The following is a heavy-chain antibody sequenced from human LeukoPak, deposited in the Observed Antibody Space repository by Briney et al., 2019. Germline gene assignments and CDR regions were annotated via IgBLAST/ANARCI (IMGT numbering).Heavy chain of an antibody. J-gene: IGHJ6*02. CDR2: IYSGGST. CDR3: LRDCNNIRCSGARMDV. V-gene: IGHV3-53*01. CDR1: GFTVSSNY. D-gene: IGHD2/OR15-2a*01. Sequence: PGGSLRLSCAASGFTVSSNYLTWVRQAPGKGLEWVSGIYSGGSTYYADSVKGRSTVSRDNSKNTLYLQMSSLGAGDTAVYYCLRDCNNIRCSGARMDVWGQGTTVIVSS.